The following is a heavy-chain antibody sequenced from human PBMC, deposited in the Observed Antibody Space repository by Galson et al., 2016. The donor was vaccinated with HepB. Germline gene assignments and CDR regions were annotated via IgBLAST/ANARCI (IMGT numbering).Heavy chain of an antibody. J-gene: IGHJ6*04. V-gene: IGHV3-30*14. CDR3: ARHIHTVPMPPYFYGLDV. CDR1: GFSFRSYT. D-gene: IGHD4-17*01. Sequence: SLRLSCAASGFSFRSYTMHWVRQAPGKGLEWVGLTSYDGGIKFYAESVRGRFTISRDNSKNTLYVQMNSLRPEDTAVYYCARHIHTVPMPPYFYGLDVWGKGPTVTVSS. CDR2: TSYDGGIK.